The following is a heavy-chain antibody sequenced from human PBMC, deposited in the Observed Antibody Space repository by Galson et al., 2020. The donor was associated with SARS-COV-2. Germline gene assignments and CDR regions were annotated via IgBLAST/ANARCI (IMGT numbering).Heavy chain of an antibody. Sequence: SQTLSLTCAVYGGSFSGHYWSWTRQPPGKGPEWIGEINHSGSTNSNPSLKSRVTISVDTSKNQFSVKLSSVTAADTAVYYCARGRVQGGGLLLASYYYYGMDVWGQGTTVTVSS. CDR3: ARGRVQGGGLLLASYYYYGMDV. V-gene: IGHV4-34*01. CDR2: INHSGST. D-gene: IGHD3-10*01. CDR1: GGSFSGHY. J-gene: IGHJ6*02.